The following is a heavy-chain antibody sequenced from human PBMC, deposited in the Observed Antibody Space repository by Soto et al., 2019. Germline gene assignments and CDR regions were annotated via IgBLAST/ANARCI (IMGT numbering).Heavy chain of an antibody. J-gene: IGHJ6*03. CDR2: IIPILGIA. Sequence: QVQLVQSGAEVKKPGSSVKVSCKASGGTFSSYTISWVRQAPGQGLEWMGRIIPILGIANYAQKFQGRVTITADKSTSTAYMELSSLRSDDTAVYYCARARKVAGTRGYYYYYMDVWGKGTTVTVSS. V-gene: IGHV1-69*02. CDR1: GGTFSSYT. D-gene: IGHD6-19*01. CDR3: ARARKVAGTRGYYYYYMDV.